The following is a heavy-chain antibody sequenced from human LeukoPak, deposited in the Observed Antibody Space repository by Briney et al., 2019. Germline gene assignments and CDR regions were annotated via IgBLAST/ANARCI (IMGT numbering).Heavy chain of an antibody. J-gene: IGHJ4*02. D-gene: IGHD3-22*01. CDR3: AREVDSVIGSIDY. Sequence: GGSLRLSCAASGFTFSTYDKHWVRQVTGKGLEWVSEIGSAGDTYNPGSVKGRFTISRDNAKNSLYLQMNNLRAEDTAVYYCAREVDSVIGSIDYWGQGTLVTVSS. V-gene: IGHV3-13*01. CDR1: GFTFSTYD. CDR2: IGSAGDT.